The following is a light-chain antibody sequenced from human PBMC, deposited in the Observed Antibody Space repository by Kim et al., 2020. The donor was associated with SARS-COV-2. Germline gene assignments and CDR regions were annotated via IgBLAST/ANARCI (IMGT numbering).Light chain of an antibody. J-gene: IGKJ2*01. Sequence: EIVLTQSPGTLSLSPGERATLSCRASLSVSSNYLAWYQQKPGQAPRLLIYGVSSRATGIPDRFSGSGSGTDFTLTISRLEPEDFAVYYCQQYGSSPYTFGQGTKLEI. CDR2: GVS. CDR1: LSVSSNY. V-gene: IGKV3-20*01. CDR3: QQYGSSPYT.